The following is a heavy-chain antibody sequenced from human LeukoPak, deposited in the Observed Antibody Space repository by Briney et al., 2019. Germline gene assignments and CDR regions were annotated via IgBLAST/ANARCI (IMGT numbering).Heavy chain of an antibody. CDR2: INPNSGGT. CDR3: ARQDYDFWSGWDYYYMDV. CDR1: GYTFTGYY. V-gene: IGHV1-2*02. J-gene: IGHJ6*03. Sequence: ASVKVSCKASGYTFTGYYIHWVRQAPGQGLEWMGWINPNSGGTNYAQKFQGRVTMTRDTSISTAYMELSRLRSDDTAVYYCARQDYDFWSGWDYYYMDVWGKGTTVTVSS. D-gene: IGHD3-3*01.